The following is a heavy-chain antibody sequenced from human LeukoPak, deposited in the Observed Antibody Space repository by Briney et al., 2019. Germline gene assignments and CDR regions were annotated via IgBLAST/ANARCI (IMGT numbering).Heavy chain of an antibody. CDR1: GFTFDDYA. J-gene: IGHJ6*03. V-gene: IGHV3-9*03. D-gene: IGHD3-10*01. CDR2: ISWNSGSI. Sequence: GGSLRLSRAASGFTFDDYAMHWVRQVPGKGLEWVSGISWNSGSIGYADSVKGRFTISRDNAKNFLYLQMNSLRAEDMASYYCAKGVAGSWAGYYMDVWGKGTTVTVSS. CDR3: AKGVAGSWAGYYMDV.